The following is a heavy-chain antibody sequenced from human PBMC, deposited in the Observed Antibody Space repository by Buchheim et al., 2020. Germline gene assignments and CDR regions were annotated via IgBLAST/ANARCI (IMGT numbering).Heavy chain of an antibody. CDR1: GFIFSSYA. D-gene: IGHD4-17*01. J-gene: IGHJ4*02. V-gene: IGHV3-23*04. Sequence: VQLVESGGGVVQPGESLRLSCAAPGFIFSSYAMSWVRQAPGKGLEWVSAISGVSITTYYADSVKGRFTISRDDSKSTLYLQMNSLRVEDTAVYYCAKATYTYGTGYFDYWGQGTL. CDR2: ISGVSITT. CDR3: AKATYTYGTGYFDY.